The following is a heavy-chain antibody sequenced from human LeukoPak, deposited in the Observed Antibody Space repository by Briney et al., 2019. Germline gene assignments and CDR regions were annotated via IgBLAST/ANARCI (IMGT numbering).Heavy chain of an antibody. CDR1: GFTFTTYA. D-gene: IGHD1/OR15-1a*01. V-gene: IGHV3-23*01. J-gene: IGHJ4*02. CDR3: AKSHSVEQRGYFDY. Sequence: GGSLRLSCAASGFTFTTYAMSWVRQAPGKGLEWVSTIANSGGSTYYADPVKGRFTISRDNSKNTLYLQMNSLRAEDMAVYYCAKSHSVEQRGYFDYWGQGTLVTVSS. CDR2: IANSGGST.